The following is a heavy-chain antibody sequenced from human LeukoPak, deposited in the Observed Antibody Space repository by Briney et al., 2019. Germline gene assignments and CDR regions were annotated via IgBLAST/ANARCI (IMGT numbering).Heavy chain of an antibody. Sequence: PSETLSLTCAVSGGSFSGYYWSWIRQPPGKGLEWIGEINHSGSTNYNPSLKSRVTISVDTSKNQFSLKLSSVTAADTAVYYCAREEYSSSPFDYWGQGTLVTVSS. D-gene: IGHD6-6*01. CDR1: GGSFSGYY. V-gene: IGHV4-34*01. CDR3: AREEYSSSPFDY. CDR2: INHSGST. J-gene: IGHJ4*02.